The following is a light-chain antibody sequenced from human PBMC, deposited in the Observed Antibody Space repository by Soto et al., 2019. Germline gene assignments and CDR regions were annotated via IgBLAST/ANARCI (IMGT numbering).Light chain of an antibody. CDR1: QSISSY. V-gene: IGKV1-39*01. J-gene: IGKJ1*01. CDR2: ASS. CDR3: QQSYSTTWT. Sequence: DIHMSQSPSSLSASVGHRFTITCRASQSISSYLNWYQQKPGKAPKLLIYASSSLQSGVPSRLSGSGYGTDFTITISNIKNEDFETYYCQQSYSTTWTFGHGTQVDI.